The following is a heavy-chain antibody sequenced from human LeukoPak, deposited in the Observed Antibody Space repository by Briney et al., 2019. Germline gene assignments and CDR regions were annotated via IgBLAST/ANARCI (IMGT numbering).Heavy chain of an antibody. J-gene: IGHJ4*02. CDR3: AIDSSGSSNYFDY. CDR1: GFTFSSYG. Sequence: GRSLRLSCAASGFTFSSYGMHWVRQAPGKGLEWVAVIWYDGSNKYYADSVKGRFTISRDNSKNTLYLQKNSLRAEDTAVYYCAIDSSGSSNYFDYWGEGSLVSASS. V-gene: IGHV3-33*01. D-gene: IGHD3-22*01. CDR2: IWYDGSNK.